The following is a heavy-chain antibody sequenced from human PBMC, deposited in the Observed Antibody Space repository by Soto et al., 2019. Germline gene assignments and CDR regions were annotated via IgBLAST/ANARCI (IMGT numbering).Heavy chain of an antibody. D-gene: IGHD2-8*01. J-gene: IGHJ6*02. Sequence: AWVKVSCKASGYSFTDYHIHWVRQAPGRGLECLGRINPKSGGTSTAQKFQGWVTMTTXTXXSXXXMXLXRLTSGXTAIYYCARGDSTDCSNGVCSFFYNHDMDVWG. CDR1: GYSFTDYH. V-gene: IGHV1-2*04. CDR2: INPKSGGT. CDR3: ARGDSTDCSNGVCSFFYNHDMDV.